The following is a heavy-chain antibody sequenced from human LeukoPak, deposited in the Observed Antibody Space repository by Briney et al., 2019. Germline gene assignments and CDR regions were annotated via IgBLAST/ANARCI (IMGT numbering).Heavy chain of an antibody. CDR2: IYYRGST. J-gene: IGHJ4*02. Sequence: SETLSLTCTVSSGSISSSSYYWGWIRQPPGKGLEWIGNIYYRGSTYYNPSLKSRVTISVDTSKSQFSLKLSSVTAADTAVYYCARGGLYCSGSSYYITRAPDFWGQGTLVTVSS. CDR1: SGSISSSSYY. V-gene: IGHV4-39*01. D-gene: IGHD2-15*01. CDR3: ARGGLYCSGSSYYITRAPDF.